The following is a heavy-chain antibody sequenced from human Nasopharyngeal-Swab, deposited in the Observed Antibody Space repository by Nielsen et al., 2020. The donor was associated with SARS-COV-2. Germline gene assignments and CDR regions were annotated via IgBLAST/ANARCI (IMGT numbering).Heavy chain of an antibody. V-gene: IGHV3-53*01. D-gene: IGHD5-24*01. CDR2: IYGGGTT. J-gene: IGHJ4*02. Sequence: WIRQPGKGLEWVSVIYGGGTTEYADSVRGRFTISRDRSGNTLYLQMNSLRADDTAIYYCARDPRGDGYSFFDYWGQGTEVTVSS. CDR3: ARDPRGDGYSFFDY.